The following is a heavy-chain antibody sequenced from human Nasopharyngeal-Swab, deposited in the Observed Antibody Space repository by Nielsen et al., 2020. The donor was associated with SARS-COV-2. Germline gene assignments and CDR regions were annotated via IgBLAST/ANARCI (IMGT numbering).Heavy chain of an antibody. CDR1: GYRFTDYW. CDR3: AIGAAVGTLFHGMDV. D-gene: IGHD1-26*01. V-gene: IGHV5-51*01. CDR2: IFPGDFDT. J-gene: IGHJ6*02. Sequence: GESLKISCEGSGYRFTDYWIAWVRQAPGKGLECMGTIFPGDFDTRYSPSFEGRVTISVDQSITTAYLHWTSLKASDTAKYYCAIGAAVGTLFHGMDVWGQGTMVTVSS.